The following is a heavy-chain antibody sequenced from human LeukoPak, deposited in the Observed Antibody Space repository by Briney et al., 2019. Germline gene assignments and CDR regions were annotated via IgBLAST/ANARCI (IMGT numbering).Heavy chain of an antibody. CDR2: ISWNSGSI. CDR3: AKAGHDSSGYYYFDY. Sequence: GGSLRLSCAASGFTFDDYAMHWVRQAPGKGLEWVSGISWNSGSIGYADSVKGRFTISRDNAKNSLYLQMNSLRAEDMALYYCAKAGHDSSGYYYFDYWGQGTLVTVSS. D-gene: IGHD3-22*01. V-gene: IGHV3-9*03. J-gene: IGHJ4*02. CDR1: GFTFDDYA.